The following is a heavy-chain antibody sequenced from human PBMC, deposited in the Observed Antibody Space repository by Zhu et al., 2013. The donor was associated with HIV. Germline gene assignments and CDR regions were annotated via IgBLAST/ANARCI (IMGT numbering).Heavy chain of an antibody. CDR1: AYTFSNSF. CDR2: ITPALYT. Sequence: QVQLVQSGAEVREPGASVKVSCKTSAYTFSNSFIHWVRQAPGQGLEWIGIITPALYTNYAQNFQGRATVTRDTSTNTVYLEVSSLTSDDAAVYYCARGVQVNGLYCTNGVCYGDFDYWGQGTLVTVSS. J-gene: IGHJ4*02. CDR3: ARGVQVNGLYCTNGVCYGDFDY. V-gene: IGHV1-46*01. D-gene: IGHD2-8*01.